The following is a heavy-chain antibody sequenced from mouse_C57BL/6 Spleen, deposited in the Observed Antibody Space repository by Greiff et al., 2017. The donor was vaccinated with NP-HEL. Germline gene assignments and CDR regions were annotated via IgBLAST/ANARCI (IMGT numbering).Heavy chain of an antibody. D-gene: IGHD1-1*01. CDR2: IHPNSGST. V-gene: IGHV1-64*01. CDR3: VESLYYYGSSYAMDY. CDR1: GYTFTSYW. J-gene: IGHJ4*01. Sequence: QVQLQQPGAELVKPGASVKLSCKASGYTFTSYWMHWVKQRPGQGLEWIGMIHPNSGSTNYNEKFKSKATLTVDKSSSTAYMQLSSLTSEDSAVYYCVESLYYYGSSYAMDYWGQGTSVTVSS.